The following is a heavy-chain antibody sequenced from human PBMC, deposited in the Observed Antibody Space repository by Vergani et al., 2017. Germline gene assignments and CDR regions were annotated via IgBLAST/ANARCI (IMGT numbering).Heavy chain of an antibody. CDR3: ARSMVTGGGWFTDY. V-gene: IGHV1-46*01. D-gene: IGHD5-18*01. CDR2: INPSGGHT. J-gene: IGHJ4*02. Sequence: QVQVVQSGAEVKKSGASVKVSCKTSGYTFSNYYMHWVRQAPGQGLEWMGIINPSGGHTNYAQKFQGRVTMTRDTSTSTAYMELSSLRSEDTAVYYCARSMVTGGGWFTDYWGQGTLVTVSS. CDR1: GYTFSNYY.